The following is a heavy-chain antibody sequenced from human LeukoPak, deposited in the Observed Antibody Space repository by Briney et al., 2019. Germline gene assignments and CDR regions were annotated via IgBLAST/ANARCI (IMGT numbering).Heavy chain of an antibody. CDR2: IYHTGST. D-gene: IGHD7-27*01. V-gene: IGHV4-59*02. J-gene: IGHJ4*02. Sequence: PSGTLSLTCTISGGSVSDYYWSWIRQSPGKGLEWIGYIYHTGSTSYSPSLKSRVTISADTSQNQFSLKLSSVTAADTAVYYCASRKLGNDYWGQGTLVTVSS. CDR1: GGSVSDYY. CDR3: ASRKLGNDY.